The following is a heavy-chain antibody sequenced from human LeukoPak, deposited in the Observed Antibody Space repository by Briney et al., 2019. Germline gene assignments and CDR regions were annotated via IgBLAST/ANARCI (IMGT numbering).Heavy chain of an antibody. CDR3: ARDRDSSGWYKDYYYGMDV. CDR1: AFTFSSYG. D-gene: IGHD6-19*01. J-gene: IGHJ6*02. CDR2: IWYDGSNK. V-gene: IGHV3-33*01. Sequence: GGSLRLSCAASAFTFSSYGMHWVRQAPGKGLEWVAVIWYDGSNKYYADSVKGRFTISRDNSKNTLYLQMNSLRSDDTAVYYCARDRDSSGWYKDYYYGMDVWGQGTTVTVSS.